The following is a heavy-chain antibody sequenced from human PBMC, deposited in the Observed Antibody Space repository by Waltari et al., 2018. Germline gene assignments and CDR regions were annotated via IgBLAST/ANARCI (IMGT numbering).Heavy chain of an antibody. Sequence: EVQLVESGGGVIQPGGSLRLSCAASGFIVSTTYMSWVRQAPGKGLEWVSVICNDGTKLYADSVKGRFTVSRDNSKNMVHLQMDSLRAEDTAVYYCATDGDGDCSLCLAQWGQGTLVTVSS. CDR1: GFIVSTTY. D-gene: IGHD2-21*02. CDR2: ICNDGTK. CDR3: ATDGDGDCSLCLAQ. V-gene: IGHV3-53*01. J-gene: IGHJ4*02.